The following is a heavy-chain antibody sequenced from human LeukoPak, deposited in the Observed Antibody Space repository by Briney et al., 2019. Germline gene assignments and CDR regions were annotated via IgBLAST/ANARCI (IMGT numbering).Heavy chain of an antibody. J-gene: IGHJ5*02. Sequence: GGSLRLSCAASGFIFNTYWMSWVRQAPGKGLEWVANISEDGDVTYYVDSVKGRFTISRDNARNSLYLQMNSLRVEDTAVYYCAGERHTAASYNWYDPWGQGTLVAVSS. CDR1: GFIFNTYW. CDR3: AGERHTAASYNWYDP. D-gene: IGHD2-21*02. V-gene: IGHV3-7*01. CDR2: ISEDGDVT.